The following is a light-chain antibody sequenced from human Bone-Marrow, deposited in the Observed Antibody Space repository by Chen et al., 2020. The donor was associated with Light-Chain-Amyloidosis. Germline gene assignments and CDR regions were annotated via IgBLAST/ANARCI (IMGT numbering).Light chain of an antibody. CDR1: YSDVGSHNF. CDR3: CSYGGRCSLM. J-gene: IGLJ3*02. Sequence: QSALTQPASVSGSPGQSVTIACTGSYSDVGSHNFVSWYQLHPGRAPKLILYGVNNRPSGVSERFSGSKTDNTASLTISGRLGEDEADYYCCSYGGRCSLMFGGGTRLTVL. V-gene: IGLV2-23*02. CDR2: GVN.